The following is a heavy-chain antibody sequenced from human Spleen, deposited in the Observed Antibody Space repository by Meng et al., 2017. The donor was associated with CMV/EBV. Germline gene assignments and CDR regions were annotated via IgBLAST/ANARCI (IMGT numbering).Heavy chain of an antibody. D-gene: IGHD7-27*01. CDR2: INPNSGGP. CDR3: ARGIPWGAHPFDY. Sequence: ASVKVSCKASGYTFNDYFMHWVRQAPGQGLEWIGRINPNSGGPKYAQKFQGRVTMTRDTSSSTGYMELSRLRSDDTAVYYCARGIPWGAHPFDYWGQGTLVTVSS. J-gene: IGHJ4*02. V-gene: IGHV1-2*02. CDR1: GYTFNDYF.